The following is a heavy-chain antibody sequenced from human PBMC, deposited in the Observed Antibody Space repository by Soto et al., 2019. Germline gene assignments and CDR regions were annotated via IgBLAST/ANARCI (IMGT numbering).Heavy chain of an antibody. CDR1: GFTFSSYS. CDR2: ISSSSSYI. J-gene: IGHJ6*02. Sequence: GGSLRLSCAASGFTFSSYSMNWVRQAPGKGLEWVSSISSSSSYIYYADSVKGRFTISRDNAKNSLYLQMNSLRAEDTAVYYCASDCSSTSCYPSGYYGMDVWGQGTTVTVSS. V-gene: IGHV3-21*01. D-gene: IGHD2-2*01. CDR3: ASDCSSTSCYPSGYYGMDV.